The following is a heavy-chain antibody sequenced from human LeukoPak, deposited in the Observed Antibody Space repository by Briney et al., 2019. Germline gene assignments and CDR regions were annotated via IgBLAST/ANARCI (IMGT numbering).Heavy chain of an antibody. V-gene: IGHV3-7*01. Sequence: PGGSLRLSCAASGFTFSSYWMTWVRQAPGKGLQWVANIKHDGSEGFYVDSVKGRFTISRDNAKNSVYLQMKSLRAEDTAVYYCARDQANYFDDSGFSTYWGQGTLVTVSS. CDR1: GFTFSSYW. CDR2: IKHDGSEG. CDR3: ARDQANYFDDSGFSTY. J-gene: IGHJ4*02. D-gene: IGHD3-22*01.